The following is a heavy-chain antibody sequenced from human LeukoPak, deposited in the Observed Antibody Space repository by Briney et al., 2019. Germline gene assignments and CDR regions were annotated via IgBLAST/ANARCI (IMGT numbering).Heavy chain of an antibody. J-gene: IGHJ4*02. CDR2: IYYSGST. Sequence: SETLSLTCTVSGGSISSYYWSWIRQPPGKGLEWIGYIYYSGSTNYNPSLKSRVTISVDTSKNQFSLKLSSVTAADTAVYYCAREYCSSTSCYFDYWGQGTLVTVSS. CDR1: GGSISSYY. D-gene: IGHD2-2*01. V-gene: IGHV4-59*01. CDR3: AREYCSSTSCYFDY.